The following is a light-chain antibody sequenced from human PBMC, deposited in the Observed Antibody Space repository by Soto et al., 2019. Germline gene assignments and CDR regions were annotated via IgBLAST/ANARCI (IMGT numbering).Light chain of an antibody. J-gene: IGKJ1*01. Sequence: DIQMTQAPSTLSASVGDRVTLSCRASQTISSWLAWYQQKPGKAPHLLIYDASTLERGVPSRFSGTGSGTEFTLTIDRLQPDDFATYYCQQYNTSSSTFGQGTKVDIK. V-gene: IGKV1-5*01. CDR3: QQYNTSSST. CDR2: DAS. CDR1: QTISSW.